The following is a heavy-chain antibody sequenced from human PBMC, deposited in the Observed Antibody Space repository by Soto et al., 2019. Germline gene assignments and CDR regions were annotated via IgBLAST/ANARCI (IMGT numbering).Heavy chain of an antibody. J-gene: IGHJ4*02. V-gene: IGHV3-74*01. CDR1: GFSFSSYW. Sequence: EVQLVESGGGLVQPGGSLRLSCEASGFSFSSYWMLWVRQDPGKGLLWVARVSPDGGGTSYADSVKGRFTIFRDNAKNTVYLQMNSLRVEDTAVYFCARGRWEFLPSDWGQGTLVTVSS. CDR3: ARGRWEFLPSD. CDR2: VSPDGGGT. D-gene: IGHD1-26*01.